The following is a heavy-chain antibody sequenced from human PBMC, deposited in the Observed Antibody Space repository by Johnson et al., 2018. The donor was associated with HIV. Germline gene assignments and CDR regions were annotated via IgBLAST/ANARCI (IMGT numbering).Heavy chain of an antibody. D-gene: IGHD4-17*01. Sequence: QMLLVESGGGLVKPGGSLRLSCAASGFSFSNYPMHWVRQAPGKGLEWMAFISYDGSNKYYADSVKGRFTISRDNSKNTLYLQMNSLRAEDTAVYYCARGMTTVTNHDAFDIWGQGTMVTVSS. V-gene: IGHV3-30-3*01. J-gene: IGHJ3*02. CDR3: ARGMTTVTNHDAFDI. CDR2: ISYDGSNK. CDR1: GFSFSNYP.